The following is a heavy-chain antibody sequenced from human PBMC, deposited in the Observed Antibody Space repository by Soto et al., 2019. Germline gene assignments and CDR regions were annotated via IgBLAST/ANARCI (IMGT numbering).Heavy chain of an antibody. CDR2: IYSAGSA. Sequence: GGSLRLSCAASGFTVSTYYMSWVRQAPGKGLEWVSVIYSAGSADFADSVKGRFSISRDNSKNMVFLQMNSLRDEDTAVYYCAKEWLSRYFDSWGRGTLVTVSS. CDR3: AKEWLSRYFDS. D-gene: IGHD3-22*01. CDR1: GFTVSTYY. J-gene: IGHJ4*01. V-gene: IGHV3-53*01.